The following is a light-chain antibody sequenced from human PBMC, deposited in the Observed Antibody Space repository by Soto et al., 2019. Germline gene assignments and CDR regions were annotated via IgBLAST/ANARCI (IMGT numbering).Light chain of an antibody. CDR2: AAS. CDR3: LQDYNYPRT. V-gene: IGKV1-6*01. J-gene: IGKJ1*01. Sequence: AILMTQSPSSLSASVGDRVTVTCRASRAIRNELGWYQHKPGKAPKVLIYAASTLQSGVPSRFSGSGSGTDFTLTISSLQPEDFATYYCLQDYNYPRTFGQGTKVDIK. CDR1: RAIRNE.